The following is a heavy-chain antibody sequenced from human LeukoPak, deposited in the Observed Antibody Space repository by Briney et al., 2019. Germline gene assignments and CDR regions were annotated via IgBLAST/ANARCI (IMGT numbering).Heavy chain of an antibody. Sequence: PGGSLRLSCAASGFTFNNYWMTWVRQAPGKGLEWVANIKQDGSDKYYEDSVKGRFTTSRDNLKNSLYLQMNSLRAEDTAVYYCARAPLTRKVSIWGQGTMVTVSS. CDR3: ARAPLTRKVSI. CDR1: GFTFNNYW. D-gene: IGHD1-20*01. V-gene: IGHV3-7*01. J-gene: IGHJ3*02. CDR2: IKQDGSDK.